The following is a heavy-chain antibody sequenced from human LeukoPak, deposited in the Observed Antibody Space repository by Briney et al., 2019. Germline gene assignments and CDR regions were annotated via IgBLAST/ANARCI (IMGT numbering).Heavy chain of an antibody. Sequence: RSSETLSLTCTVSRGSVTSYYWGWIRQPPGKGLEWVGSVFHSGNTYYNPSLKSRLTISADTSKNQFSLTLTSVTAADTAVYYCARDRSVGVLPAPPFDFWGQGTLVTVSS. J-gene: IGHJ4*02. CDR1: RGSVTSYY. V-gene: IGHV4-38-2*02. D-gene: IGHD6-6*01. CDR3: ARDRSVGVLPAPPFDF. CDR2: VFHSGNT.